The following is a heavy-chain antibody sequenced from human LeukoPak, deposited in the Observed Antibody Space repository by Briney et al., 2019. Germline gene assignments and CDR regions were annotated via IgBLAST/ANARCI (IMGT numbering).Heavy chain of an antibody. CDR3: SRDSVTYNWFDP. Sequence: GGSLKLSCAPSGFLFSGCAILWVRRSCGKALVGVGQNDKRDKHYAPATAYAASVKGRFTIPRDASIKTAHLQMRSPKPEDPALYYCSRDSVTYNWFDPWGQGTRVSVSS. D-gene: IGHD5/OR15-5a*01. CDR2: NDKRDKHYAPAT. V-gene: IGHV3-73*01. J-gene: IGHJ5*02. CDR1: GFLFSGCA.